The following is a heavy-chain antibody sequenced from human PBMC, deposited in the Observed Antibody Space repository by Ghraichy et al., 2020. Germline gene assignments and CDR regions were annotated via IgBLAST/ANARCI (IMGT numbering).Heavy chain of an antibody. V-gene: IGHV4-61*01. CDR3: ARLSVSPNWFDP. Sequence: SETLSLTCTVSGGSVSSTTFYWSWIRQPPGKGLEWIGYIYHSGSTFYNPSLQSRVAISIDTSKSQFSLSLSSVTAADPAVYYCARLSVSPNWFDPWGQGTLVTVSS. CDR2: IYHSGST. J-gene: IGHJ5*02. CDR1: GGSVSSTTFY.